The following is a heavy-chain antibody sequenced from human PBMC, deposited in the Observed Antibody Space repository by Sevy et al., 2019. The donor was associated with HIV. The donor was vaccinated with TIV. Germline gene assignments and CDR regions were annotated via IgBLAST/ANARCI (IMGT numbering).Heavy chain of an antibody. CDR3: AKDPGYSGYEYYFDY. CDR1: GFTFSSYG. D-gene: IGHD5-12*01. CDR2: ISYDGSNK. V-gene: IGHV3-30*18. Sequence: GGSLRLSCAASGFTFSSYGMHWVRQAPGKGLEWVAVISYDGSNKYYADSGKGRFTIARDNSKNTLYLQRNSLRAEDTAVYYCAKDPGYSGYEYYFDYWGQGTLVTSPQ. J-gene: IGHJ4*02.